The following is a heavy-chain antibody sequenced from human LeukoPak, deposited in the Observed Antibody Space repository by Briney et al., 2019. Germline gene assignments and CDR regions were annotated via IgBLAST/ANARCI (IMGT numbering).Heavy chain of an antibody. Sequence: PGGSLRLSCAASGFTFDDYAMHWVRQAPGKGLEWVSGISWNSGSIGYADSVKGRFTISRDNAKNSLYLQMNSLRAEDTAVYYCARGGRGTIIMIVVAALDYWGQGTLVTVSS. V-gene: IGHV3-9*01. CDR2: ISWNSGSI. CDR3: ARGGRGTIIMIVVAALDY. D-gene: IGHD3-22*01. CDR1: GFTFDDYA. J-gene: IGHJ4*02.